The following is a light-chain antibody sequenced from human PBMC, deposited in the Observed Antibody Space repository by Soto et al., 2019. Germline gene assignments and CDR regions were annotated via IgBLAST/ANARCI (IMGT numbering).Light chain of an antibody. J-gene: IGKJ1*01. CDR3: QQSYSTPPWT. Sequence: DIQMTQSPSSLSASVGDRVTITCRSSQSISSYLNWYQQKPGKALKLLFYAACSLQSVVPSRFSGSGSVTDLTLTISSLQPEDFATYYCQQSYSTPPWTFGQGTKVEVK. CDR2: AAC. V-gene: IGKV1-39*01. CDR1: QSISSY.